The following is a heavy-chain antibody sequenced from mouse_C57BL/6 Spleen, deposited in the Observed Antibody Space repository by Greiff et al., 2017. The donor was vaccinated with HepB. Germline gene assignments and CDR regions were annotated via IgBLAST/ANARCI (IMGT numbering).Heavy chain of an antibody. CDR3: ARTARIKY. V-gene: IGHV3-1*02. Sequence: EVKLVESGPGLVKPSQSLSLTCTVTGYSITSGYGWNWIRQFPGNKLEWMGYIRSSGSTNYNPSLKSRISITRDTPKNQFFLQLNSLTTEDTATYYCARTARIKYWGQGTTLTVSS. CDR2: IRSSGST. J-gene: IGHJ2*01. CDR1: GYSITSGYG. D-gene: IGHD1-2*01.